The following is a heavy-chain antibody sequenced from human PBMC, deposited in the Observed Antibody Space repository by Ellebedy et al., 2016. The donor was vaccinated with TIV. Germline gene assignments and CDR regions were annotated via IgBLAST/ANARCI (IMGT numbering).Heavy chain of an antibody. CDR1: GFSFNDYL. J-gene: IGHJ4*02. CDR2: KREDGGER. CDR3: ARVGRYPHNWSFDS. D-gene: IGHD5-24*01. V-gene: IGHV3-7*01. Sequence: GESLKTSCAASGFSFNDYLMAWVRQAPGKGLERVANKREDGGERYYVESVKGRFTISRDDAETAAFLDMNNLRAEDTAIYFCARVGRYPHNWSFDSWGQGTLVTVSS.